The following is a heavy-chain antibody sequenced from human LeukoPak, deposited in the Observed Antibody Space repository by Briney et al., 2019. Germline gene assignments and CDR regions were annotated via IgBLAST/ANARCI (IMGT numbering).Heavy chain of an antibody. V-gene: IGHV1-46*01. CDR3: ARGSGAFDI. Sequence: GASVKVSCKASGGTFSSYAISWVRQAPGQGLEWMGIINPSGGSTSYAQKFQGRVTMTRDTSTSTVYMELSSLRSEDTAVYYCARGSGAFDIWGQGTMVTVSS. CDR1: GGTFSSYA. CDR2: INPSGGST. J-gene: IGHJ3*02.